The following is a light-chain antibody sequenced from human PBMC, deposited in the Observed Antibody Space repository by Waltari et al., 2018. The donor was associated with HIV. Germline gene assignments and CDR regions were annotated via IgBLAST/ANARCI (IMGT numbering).Light chain of an antibody. J-gene: IGLJ2*01. CDR1: SSNIGANNY. CDR3: CSYGGSGSSEV. CDR2: DVT. V-gene: IGLV2-23*02. Sequence: QSALTQPASVSGSPGQSITISCTGTSSNIGANNYVSWYQQHPGQAAKLIMYDVTKRRSGVSNRVAGAKCGNTASLRIYGLQAEDEADYHCCSYGGSGSSEVCGGGTKLTVL.